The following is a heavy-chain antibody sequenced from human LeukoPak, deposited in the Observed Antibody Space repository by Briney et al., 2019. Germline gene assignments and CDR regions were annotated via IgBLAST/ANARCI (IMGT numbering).Heavy chain of an antibody. CDR2: IYYSGST. CDR3: ARKNLDPYYGMDV. Sequence: PSETLSLTCTVSGGSISSYYWSWIRQPPGKGLEWIGYIYYSGSTNYNPSLKSRVTISVDTSKNQFSLKLSSVTAADTAVYYCARKNLDPYYGMDVWGQGTTVTVSS. CDR1: GGSISSYY. J-gene: IGHJ6*02. V-gene: IGHV4-59*01.